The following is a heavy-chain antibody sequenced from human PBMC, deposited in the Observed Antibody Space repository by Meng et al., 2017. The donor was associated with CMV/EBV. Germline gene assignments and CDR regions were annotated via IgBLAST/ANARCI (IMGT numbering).Heavy chain of an antibody. CDR1: GYTFIGYY. CDR3: ARDSSGWYVLRFDP. CDR2: INPNSGGT. V-gene: IGHV1-2*02. J-gene: IGHJ5*02. Sequence: ASLLVSCKASGYTFIGYYMHWVLQASGQGLEWMGWINPNSGGTNYAQKFQGRVTRTRDTSISTAYMELSRLRSDDTAVYYCARDSSGWYVLRFDPWGQGTRVTVSS. D-gene: IGHD6-19*01.